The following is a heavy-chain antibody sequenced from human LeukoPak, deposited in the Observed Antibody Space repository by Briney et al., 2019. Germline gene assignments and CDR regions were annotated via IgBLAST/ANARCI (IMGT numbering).Heavy chain of an antibody. CDR1: GGSISSYY. Sequence: SETLSLTCTVSGGSISSYYWSWIRQSPGKGLEWIGSIYYSGSTYYNPSLKSRVTISVDTSKNQFSLKLSSVTAADTAVYYCARRPYGVNWFDPWGQGTLVTVSS. CDR3: ARRPYGVNWFDP. J-gene: IGHJ5*02. CDR2: IYYSGST. V-gene: IGHV4-59*05. D-gene: IGHD3-16*01.